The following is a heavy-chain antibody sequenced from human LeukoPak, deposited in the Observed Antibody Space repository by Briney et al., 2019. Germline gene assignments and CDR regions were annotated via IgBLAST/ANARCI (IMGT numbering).Heavy chain of an antibody. J-gene: IGHJ4*02. CDR3: AKKSGGSYQRDFDY. CDR1: GFTFSSYA. CDR2: ISYDGSNK. V-gene: IGHV3-30-3*02. D-gene: IGHD1-26*01. Sequence: GRSLRLSCAASGFTFSSYAMHWVRQAPGKGLEWVAVISYDGSNKYYADSVKGRFTISRDNSKNTLYLQMNSLRAEDTAVYYCAKKSGGSYQRDFDYWGQGTLVTVSS.